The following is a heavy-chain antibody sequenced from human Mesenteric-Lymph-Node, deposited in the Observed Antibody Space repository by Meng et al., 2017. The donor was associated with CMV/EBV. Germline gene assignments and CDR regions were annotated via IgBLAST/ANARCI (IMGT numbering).Heavy chain of an antibody. CDR1: GFTFSSYE. CDR3: ARGRHSTNYAHIDD. V-gene: IGHV3-48*03. Sequence: GESLKISCAASGFTFSSYEMNWVRQAPGKGLEWVSYIDSSSSRIYHADSVKGRLTISRDNAKNSLYLEMNSLRAEDTAAYYCARGRHSTNYAHIDDWGQGTLVTVSS. CDR2: IDSSSSRI. D-gene: IGHD2-8*01. J-gene: IGHJ4*02.